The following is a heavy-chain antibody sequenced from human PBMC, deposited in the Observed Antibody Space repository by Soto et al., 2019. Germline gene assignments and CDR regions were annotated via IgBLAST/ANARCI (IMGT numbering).Heavy chain of an antibody. CDR1: GIPWSSYG. V-gene: IGHV3-30*18. J-gene: IGHJ6*01. Sequence: SVRLSVSSYGIPWSSYGMHWVRQAPGKGLEWVAVISYDGSNKYYADSVKGRFTISRDNSKNTLYLQMKSLRAEDTAVYYCAKDVGQNAPNYYYGMDVWGQGTTVTVSS. CDR3: AKDVGQNAPNYYYGMDV. D-gene: IGHD2-2*01. CDR2: ISYDGSNK.